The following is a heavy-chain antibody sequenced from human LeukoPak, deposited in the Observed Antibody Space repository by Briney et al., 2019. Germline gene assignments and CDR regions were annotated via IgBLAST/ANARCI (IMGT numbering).Heavy chain of an antibody. CDR3: TTPTLGGGGNSNPFDV. CDR2: IYSGGST. V-gene: IGHV3-53*01. CDR1: GFTVSSNY. D-gene: IGHD4-23*01. J-gene: IGHJ3*01. Sequence: GGSLRLSCAASGFTVSSNYMSWVRQAPGKGLEWVSVIYSGGSTYYADSVKGRFTISRDSSKNTLYLQMNSLRAEDTAVYYCTTPTLGGGGNSNPFDVWGQGTMVTVSS.